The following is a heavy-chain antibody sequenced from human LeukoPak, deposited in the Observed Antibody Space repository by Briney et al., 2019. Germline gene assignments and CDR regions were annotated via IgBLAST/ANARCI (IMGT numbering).Heavy chain of an antibody. D-gene: IGHD2/OR15-2a*01. CDR3: AREGNSNFDY. CDR1: GFTFSSYS. V-gene: IGHV3-48*02. J-gene: IGHJ4*02. CDR2: ISSGGSIT. Sequence: GGSLRLSCAASGFTFSSYSINWVRQAPGKGLEWVSYISSGGSITYYADSVKGRFTISRVNARNSLFLQMNSLRDDDTAVYYCAREGNSNFDYWGQGSLVTASS.